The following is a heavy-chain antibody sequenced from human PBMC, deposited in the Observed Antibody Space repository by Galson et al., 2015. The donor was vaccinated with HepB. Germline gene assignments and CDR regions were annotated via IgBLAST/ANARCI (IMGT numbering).Heavy chain of an antibody. CDR2: FDPEDGET. J-gene: IGHJ4*02. CDR1: GYTLTELS. Sequence: SVKVSCKVSGYTLTELSMHWVRQAPGKGLEWMGGFDPEDGETIYAQKFQGRVTMTEDTSTDTAYMELSSLRSEDTAVYYCATHRPYYDFWSGYPNYWGQGTLVTVSS. V-gene: IGHV1-24*01. CDR3: ATHRPYYDFWSGYPNY. D-gene: IGHD3-3*01.